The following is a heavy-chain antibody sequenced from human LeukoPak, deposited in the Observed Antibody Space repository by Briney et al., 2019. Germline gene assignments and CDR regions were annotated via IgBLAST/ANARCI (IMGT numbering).Heavy chain of an antibody. J-gene: IGHJ4*02. D-gene: IGHD3-22*01. CDR2: IYYSGST. CDR3: ARHPLDYYDSSGVDH. V-gene: IGHV4-30-4*01. CDR1: GGSISSGDYY. Sequence: PSQTLSLTCTVSGGSISSGDYYWSWIRQPPGKGLEWIGYIYYSGSTYYNPSLKSRVTISVDTSKNQFSLKLSSVTAADTAVYYCARHPLDYYDSSGVDHWGQGTLVTVSS.